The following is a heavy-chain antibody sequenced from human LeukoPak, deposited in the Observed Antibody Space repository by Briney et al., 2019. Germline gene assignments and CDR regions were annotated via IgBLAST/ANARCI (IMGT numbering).Heavy chain of an antibody. V-gene: IGHV3-23*01. CDR2: ISGSGGST. J-gene: IGHJ1*01. CDR3: ARVPMVRGVMSSYLQH. CDR1: GFTFSSYA. D-gene: IGHD3-10*01. Sequence: RPGGSLRLSCAASGFTFSSYAMSWVRQAPGKGLEWVSAISGSGGSTYYADSVKGRFTISRDNSKNTLYLQMNSLRAEDTAVYYCARVPMVRGVMSSYLQHWGQGTLVTVSS.